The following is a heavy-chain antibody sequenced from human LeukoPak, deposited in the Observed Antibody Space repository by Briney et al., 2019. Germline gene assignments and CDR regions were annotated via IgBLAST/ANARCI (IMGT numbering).Heavy chain of an antibody. CDR1: GFTFSNSA. J-gene: IGHJ4*02. CDR3: AADLPYSNYGPLDY. Sequence: SVKVSCKASGFTFSNSAVQWVRQARGQRLEWIGWTAVGSGNTNYAQKLQDRLTITRDLSTSTAYLELSSLTSEDTAVYYCAADLPYSNYGPLDYWGQGTLVTVSS. CDR2: TAVGSGNT. V-gene: IGHV1-58*01. D-gene: IGHD4-11*01.